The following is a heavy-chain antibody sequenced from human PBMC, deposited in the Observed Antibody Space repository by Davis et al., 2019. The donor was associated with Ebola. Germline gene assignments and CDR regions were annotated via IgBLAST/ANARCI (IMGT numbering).Heavy chain of an antibody. CDR3: ARLVVPAALVVFSSSSGGFDP. J-gene: IGHJ5*02. CDR1: GYSFTSYW. V-gene: IGHV5-51*01. Sequence: GESLKISCKGSGYSFTSYWIGWVRQMPGKGLEWMGIIYPGDSDTRYSPSFQGQVTISADKSISTAYLQWSSLKASDTAMYYCARLVVPAALVVFSSSSGGFDPWGQGTLVTVSS. CDR2: IYPGDSDT. D-gene: IGHD2-2*01.